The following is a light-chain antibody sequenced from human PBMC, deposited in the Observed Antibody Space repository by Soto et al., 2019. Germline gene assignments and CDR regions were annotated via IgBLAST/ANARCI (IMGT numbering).Light chain of an antibody. Sequence: EVVMTQSPATLAGSPGETVTLSCRASQSLSGNLAWYQQKPGQAPRILIFRASTRATGVPARFSGGGSGTEFTLTLSGLQSEDFEVYYCQQYSKWPPWTFGQGTKVEIK. CDR3: QQYSKWPPWT. V-gene: IGKV3-15*01. CDR1: QSLSGN. J-gene: IGKJ1*01. CDR2: RAS.